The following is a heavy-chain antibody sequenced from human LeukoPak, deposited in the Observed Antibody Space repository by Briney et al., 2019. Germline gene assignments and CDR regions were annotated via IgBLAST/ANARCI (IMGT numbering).Heavy chain of an antibody. D-gene: IGHD4-11*01. CDR3: ARDLWNDYSNYGMDV. CDR1: GGSISSGDYY. Sequence: SETLSLTCTVSGGSISSGDYYWSWIRQPPGKGLEWIGYTYYSGSTYYNPSLKSRVTISVDTSKNQFSLKLSSVTAADTAVYYCARDLWNDYSNYGMDVWGQGTTVTVSS. V-gene: IGHV4-30-4*01. J-gene: IGHJ6*02. CDR2: TYYSGST.